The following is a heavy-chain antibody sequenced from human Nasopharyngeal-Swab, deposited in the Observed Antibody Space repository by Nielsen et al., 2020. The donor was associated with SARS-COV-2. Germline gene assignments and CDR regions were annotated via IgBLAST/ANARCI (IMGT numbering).Heavy chain of an antibody. V-gene: IGHV4-59*01. CDR1: GGSISSYY. CDR2: IYYSGST. CDR3: ARAGVGIFGVVTAFDY. Sequence: SETLSLTCTVSGGSISSYYWSWIRQPPAKGLEWIGYIYYSGSTYYNPSLKSRVTISLDTSKNQFSLKLGSVTAADTAVYYCARAGVGIFGVVTAFDYWGQGTLVTVSS. D-gene: IGHD3-3*01. J-gene: IGHJ4*02.